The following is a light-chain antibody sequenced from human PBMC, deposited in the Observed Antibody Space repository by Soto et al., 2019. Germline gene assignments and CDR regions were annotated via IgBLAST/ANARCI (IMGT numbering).Light chain of an antibody. CDR1: QGISSY. CDR3: QQYYSYPRT. CDR2: AAS. Sequence: AIRMTQSPSSFSASTGDRVTITCRGSQGISSYLAWYQQKPGKAPKLLLYAASTLQSGVPSRCSGSAAGTDFTITVSCLQSEDFATYYWQQYYSYPRTFGQGTTVEIK. V-gene: IGKV1-8*01. J-gene: IGKJ1*01.